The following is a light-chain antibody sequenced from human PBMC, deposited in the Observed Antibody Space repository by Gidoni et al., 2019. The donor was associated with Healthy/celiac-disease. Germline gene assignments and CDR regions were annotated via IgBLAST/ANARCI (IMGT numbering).Light chain of an antibody. V-gene: IGKV1-33*01. Sequence: DTQMPPLPSSLAASVGDRVTITCQASQDISNYLNWYQQKPGKAPKLLIYDASNLETGVPSRFSGSGSGTDFTFTISSLQPEDIATYYCQQYDNLPRTFGQGTKLEIK. CDR3: QQYDNLPRT. J-gene: IGKJ2*01. CDR2: DAS. CDR1: QDISNY.